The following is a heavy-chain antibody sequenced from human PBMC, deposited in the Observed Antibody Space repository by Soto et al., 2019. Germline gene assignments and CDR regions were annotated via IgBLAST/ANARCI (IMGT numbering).Heavy chain of an antibody. J-gene: IGHJ4*02. CDR3: ARDLTGGPTYYDFWSGHSPVAY. CDR2: IDPSGGST. V-gene: IGHV1-46*03. D-gene: IGHD3-3*01. CDR1: GYNFTSYY. Sequence: GPSVKVSCKASGYNFTSYYMHWVRQAPGQGLEWMGIIDPSGGSTSYAQKFQGRVSMTRDTSTGTVYMDLSSLRSEDTAVYYCARDLTGGPTYYDFWSGHSPVAYWGLGTLVTVSS.